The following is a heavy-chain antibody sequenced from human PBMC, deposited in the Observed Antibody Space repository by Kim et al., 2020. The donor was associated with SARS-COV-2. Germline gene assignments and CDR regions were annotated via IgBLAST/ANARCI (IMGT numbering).Heavy chain of an antibody. Sequence: VKRRFTTSRDNTKNTLYLQMDGLRAEDTAVYYCAKYLPAITMIVVGYFDYWGQGTLVTVSS. D-gene: IGHD3-22*01. V-gene: IGHV3-23*01. CDR3: AKYLPAITMIVVGYFDY. J-gene: IGHJ4*02.